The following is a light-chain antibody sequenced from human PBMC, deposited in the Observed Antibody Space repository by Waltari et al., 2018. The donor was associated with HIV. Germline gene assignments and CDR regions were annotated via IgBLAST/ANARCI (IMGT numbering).Light chain of an antibody. CDR1: SSDVGSYDY. CDR2: DVT. J-gene: IGLJ3*02. CDR3: CSFASAYTLRV. V-gene: IGLV2-11*01. Sequence: QSALTQPRPVSGSPGQSVTISCTGPSSDVGSYDYVSWYQQYPGKAPKLMIYDVTKRPSGVPDRFSGSKSGNTASLTISGLQAEDEADYYCCSFASAYTLRVFGGGTRLAVL.